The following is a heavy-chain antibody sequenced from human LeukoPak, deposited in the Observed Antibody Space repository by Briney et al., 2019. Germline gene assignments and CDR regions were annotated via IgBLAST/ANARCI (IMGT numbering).Heavy chain of an antibody. CDR2: ISGSGGNT. V-gene: IGHV3-23*01. Sequence: PGGSLRLSCAASGFTFSSYAMHWVRQAPGKGLEWVSAISGSGGNTYYADSVKGRFTISRDNSKNTQYLQMNSLRAEDTAVYYCAKYITVTTNSYYYYMDVWGKGTTVTVSS. CDR1: GFTFSSYA. J-gene: IGHJ6*03. CDR3: AKYITVTTNSYYYYMDV. D-gene: IGHD4-11*01.